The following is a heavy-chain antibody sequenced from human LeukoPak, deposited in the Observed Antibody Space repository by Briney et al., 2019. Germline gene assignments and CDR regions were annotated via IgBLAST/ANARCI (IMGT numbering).Heavy chain of an antibody. CDR3: ARETAERYRGSYFDY. V-gene: IGHV4-30-2*01. J-gene: IGHJ4*02. CDR2: EN. D-gene: IGHD1-26*01. Sequence: SQTLSLTCTVSGGSVSSGPYYWSWIRQPPGEGLEWIGWENNYNVSLKSRVIISVDRSKNQFSLTFISVTAADTAVYFCARETAERYRGSYFDYWGQGTLVTVSS. CDR1: GGSVSSGPYY.